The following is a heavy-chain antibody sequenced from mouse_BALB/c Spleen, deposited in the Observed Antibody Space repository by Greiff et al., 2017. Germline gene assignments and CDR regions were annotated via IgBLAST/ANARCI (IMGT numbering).Heavy chain of an antibody. V-gene: IGHV5-17*02. CDR3: ARDYGNYAMDY. CDR2: ISSGSSTI. D-gene: IGHD2-1*01. CDR1: GFTFSSFG. Sequence: EVKVEESGGGLVQPGGSRKLSCAASGFTFSSFGMHWVRQAPEKGLEWVAYISSGSSTIYYADTVKGRFTISRDNPKNTLFLQMTSLRSEDTAMYYCARDYGNYAMDYWGQGTSVTVSS. J-gene: IGHJ4*01.